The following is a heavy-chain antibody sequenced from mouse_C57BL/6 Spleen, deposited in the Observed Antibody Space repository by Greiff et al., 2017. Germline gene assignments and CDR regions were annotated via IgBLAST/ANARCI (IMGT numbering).Heavy chain of an antibody. CDR1: GYTFTSYW. CDR3: ARREVITTVMDY. D-gene: IGHD1-1*01. V-gene: IGHV1-50*01. J-gene: IGHJ4*01. Sequence: QVQLQQPGAELVKPGASVKLSCKASGYTFTSYWMQWVKQRPGQGLEWIGEIDPSDSYTNYNQKFKGKATLTVDTSSSTAYMQPSSLTSEDSAVYYCARREVITTVMDYWGQGTSGTVSS. CDR2: IDPSDSYT.